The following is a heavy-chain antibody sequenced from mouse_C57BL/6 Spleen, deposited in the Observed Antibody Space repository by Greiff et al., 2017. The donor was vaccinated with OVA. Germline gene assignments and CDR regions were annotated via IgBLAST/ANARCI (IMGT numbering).Heavy chain of an antibody. Sequence: VQLQQSGAELVRPGASVKLSCTASGFNIKDDYMHWVKQRPEQGLEWIGWIDPENGDTEYASKFQGKATITADTSSNTAYLQLSSLTSEDTAVYYCTTYTVVATDYWGQGTTLTVSS. V-gene: IGHV14-4*01. CDR3: TTYTVVATDY. CDR1: GFNIKDDY. CDR2: IDPENGDT. D-gene: IGHD1-1*01. J-gene: IGHJ2*01.